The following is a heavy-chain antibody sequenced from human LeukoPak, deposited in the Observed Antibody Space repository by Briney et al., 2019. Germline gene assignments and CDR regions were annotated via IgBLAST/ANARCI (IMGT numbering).Heavy chain of an antibody. CDR2: ISIGGSTI. D-gene: IGHD4-23*01. CDR1: GFTVSDDE. J-gene: IGHJ4*02. V-gene: IGHV3-48*03. CDR3: ASTVANDY. Sequence: GGSLRLSCAASGFTVSDDEMNWVRQAPGKGLEWVSYISIGGSTIYYADSVKGRFTISRDNAKNSLYLQMNSLRAEDTAVYYCASTVANDYWGQGTLVTVSS.